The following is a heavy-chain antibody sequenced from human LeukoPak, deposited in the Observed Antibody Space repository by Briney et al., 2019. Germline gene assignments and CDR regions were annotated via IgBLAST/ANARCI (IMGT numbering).Heavy chain of an antibody. CDR2: IYYSGST. CDR3: ARQVVVAATFLFDY. Sequence: SETLSLTCTVSGGSISSYYWSWIRQPPGKGLEWIGYIYYSGSTNYNPSLKSRVTISVDTSKNQFSLKLSSVTAADTAVYYCARQVVVAATFLFDYWGQGTLVTVSP. V-gene: IGHV4-59*01. D-gene: IGHD2-15*01. J-gene: IGHJ4*02. CDR1: GGSISSYY.